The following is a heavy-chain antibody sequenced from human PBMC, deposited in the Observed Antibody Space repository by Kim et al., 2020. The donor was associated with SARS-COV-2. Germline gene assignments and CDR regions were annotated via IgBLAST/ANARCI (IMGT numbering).Heavy chain of an antibody. Sequence: SETLSLTCAVYGGSFSGYYWSWIRQPPGKGLEWIGEINHSGSTNYNPSLKSRVTISVDTSKNQFSLKLSSVTAADTAVYYCARGMVGITTWGQGTLVTVSS. J-gene: IGHJ5*02. CDR3: ARGMVGITT. CDR2: INHSGST. CDR1: GGSFSGYY. D-gene: IGHD1-20*01. V-gene: IGHV4-34*01.